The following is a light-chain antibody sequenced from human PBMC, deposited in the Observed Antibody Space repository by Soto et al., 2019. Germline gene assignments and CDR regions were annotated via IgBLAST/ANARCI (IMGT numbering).Light chain of an antibody. V-gene: IGKV3-20*01. J-gene: IGKJ3*01. CDR1: QSVSDSY. CDR3: QHYGTSAL. Sequence: EIVLTQSPGTLFLSPGERATLSCRASQSVSDSYLAWYQQKPGQAPRLLIYASSRATGIPDRFSGSGSGTDFTLTISRLEAEEFAVYYCQHYGTSALFGPGTKVDIK. CDR2: AS.